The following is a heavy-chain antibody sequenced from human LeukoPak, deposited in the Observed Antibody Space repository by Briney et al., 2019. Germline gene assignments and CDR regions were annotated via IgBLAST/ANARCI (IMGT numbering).Heavy chain of an antibody. V-gene: IGHV4-39*07. CDR2: IYYSGTT. D-gene: IGHD5-18*01. J-gene: IGHJ4*02. Sequence: PSETLSLTCTVSGGSISSSSYYWGWIRQPPGKGLEWIGSIYYSGTTDYNPSLKSRVTISIDTSKNHFSLKLSSVTAADTAVYYCARDYQGGYGDKTVDYWGQGTLVTVSS. CDR3: ARDYQGGYGDKTVDY. CDR1: GGSISSSSYY.